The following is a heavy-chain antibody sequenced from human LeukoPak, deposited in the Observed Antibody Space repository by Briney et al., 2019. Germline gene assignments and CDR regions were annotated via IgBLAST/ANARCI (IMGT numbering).Heavy chain of an antibody. J-gene: IGHJ4*02. Sequence: ASVKVSCKASGYTFTGYYMHWVRQAAGQGLEWMGRINPNSGGTNYAQKFQGRVTMTRDTSISTAYMELSMLRSDDTAVYYCARGSRGARNNYGETLGYWGQGTLVTVSS. CDR2: INPNSGGT. CDR1: GYTFTGYY. D-gene: IGHD1/OR15-1a*01. V-gene: IGHV1-2*06. CDR3: ARGSRGARNNYGETLGY.